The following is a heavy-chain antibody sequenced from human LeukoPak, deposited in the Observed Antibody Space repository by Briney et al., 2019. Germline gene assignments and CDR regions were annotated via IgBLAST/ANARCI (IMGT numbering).Heavy chain of an antibody. D-gene: IGHD2-2*01. CDR3: AREYCSTSSCYLKRWFDP. CDR2: VNPDSGGT. J-gene: IGHJ5*02. CDR1: AYTFTAYQ. V-gene: IGHV1-2*02. Sequence: GASVKVSCKASAYTFTAYQIHWVRQAPGQGLEWMGWVNPDSGGTNYSQTFQDRVTMTRDTSISTAYTELSRLRSDDTAVYYCAREYCSTSSCYLKRWFDPWGQGTLVTVPS.